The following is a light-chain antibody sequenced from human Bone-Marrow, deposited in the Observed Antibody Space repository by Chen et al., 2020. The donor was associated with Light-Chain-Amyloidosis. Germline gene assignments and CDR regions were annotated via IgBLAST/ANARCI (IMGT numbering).Light chain of an antibody. Sequence: QSAMTQPASVSGSPGQSITLSCTGTSSDIGFYNYVSWFQQHPGEAPKLIIYDVTNRTSGVSDRLSGPKSGNTASLTISGLQAEDEGNYYCASYTVRSTLVGVFGGGTKLTVL. CDR1: SSDIGFYNY. CDR3: ASYTVRSTLVGV. CDR2: DVT. J-gene: IGLJ3*02. V-gene: IGLV2-14*03.